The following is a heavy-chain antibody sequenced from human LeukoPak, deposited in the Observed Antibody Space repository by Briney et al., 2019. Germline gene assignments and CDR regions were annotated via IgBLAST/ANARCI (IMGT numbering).Heavy chain of an antibody. D-gene: IGHD6-19*01. CDR1: GGSISSGGYY. CDR3: ARGKISSGWFPRRSSAEYFQH. J-gene: IGHJ1*01. V-gene: IGHV4-31*03. CDR2: IYYSGST. Sequence: PSETLSLTCTVSGGSISSGGYYWSWIRQHPGKGLEWIGYIYYSGSTYYNPSLKSRVTISVDTSKNQFSLKLSSVTAADTAVYYCARGKISSGWFPRRSSAEYFQHWGQGTLVTVSS.